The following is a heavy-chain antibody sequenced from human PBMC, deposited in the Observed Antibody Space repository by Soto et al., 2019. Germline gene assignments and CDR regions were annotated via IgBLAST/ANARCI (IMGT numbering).Heavy chain of an antibody. CDR2: IFPLLAMV. D-gene: IGHD1-26*01. V-gene: IGHV1-69*04. Sequence: QVNLVQSGTEMKKPGSSVMVSCKVSGGDLSNSGIRWVRQAPGQGLEWMGGIFPLLAMVDYSQKFQGRVTISAYESPNTASMDLCSLRSEDTAVYYCTKDDGAGFKSWGPGTLVIFSS. CDR1: GGDLSNSG. J-gene: IGHJ4*02. CDR3: TKDDGAGFKS.